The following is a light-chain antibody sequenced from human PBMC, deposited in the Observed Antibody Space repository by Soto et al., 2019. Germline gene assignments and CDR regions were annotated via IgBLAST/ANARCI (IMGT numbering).Light chain of an antibody. CDR3: QQRSEWPLT. CDR1: QSASSY. Sequence: EIVLTQSPATLSLSPWERATLSCRASQSASSYLAWYQQRPGQAPRLLIYDASNRATGIPARFSGSGSGTDFTLTISSLEPEDFAVYYCQQRSEWPLTFGGGTKVEIK. J-gene: IGKJ4*01. CDR2: DAS. V-gene: IGKV3-11*01.